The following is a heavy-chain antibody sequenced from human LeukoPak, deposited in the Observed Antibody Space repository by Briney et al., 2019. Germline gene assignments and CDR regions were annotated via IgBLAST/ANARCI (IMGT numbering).Heavy chain of an antibody. V-gene: IGHV1-2*02. Sequence: GASVKVSCKTSGYTFTGQYLHWVRQAPGQGLEWMGWINPNSGGTKSAQKFQGRVIMTRDTSISTAYYCARGRQLHLGELFPFAEFFQPWGQGTLVTVSS. CDR2: INPNSGGT. CDR1: GYTFTGQY. D-gene: IGHD3-16*01. CDR3: AEFFQP. J-gene: IGHJ1*01.